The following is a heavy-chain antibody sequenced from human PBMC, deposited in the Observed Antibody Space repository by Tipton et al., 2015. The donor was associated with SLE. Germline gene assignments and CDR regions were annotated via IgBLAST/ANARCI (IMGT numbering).Heavy chain of an antibody. CDR3: AKSAGPTVTIYDY. D-gene: IGHD4-17*01. CDR2: IWYDGSYK. CDR1: GFTFSTYG. V-gene: IGHV3-33*06. Sequence: SLRLSCAASGFTFSTYGMHWVRQAPGKGLEWAAVIWYDGSYKYYADSVKGRFTISRDNSKNTLYLQMNSLRAEDTAVYYCAKSAGPTVTIYDYWGPGTLVTVSS. J-gene: IGHJ4*02.